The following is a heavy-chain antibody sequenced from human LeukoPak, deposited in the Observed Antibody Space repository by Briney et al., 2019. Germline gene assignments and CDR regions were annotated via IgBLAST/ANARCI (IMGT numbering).Heavy chain of an antibody. CDR1: GYSISSGYY. Sequence: SETLSLTCTVSGYSISSGYYWGWIRQPPGKGLEWIGSIYHSGSTYYNSSLKSRVTISLDTSRNQFSLKLSSVTAADTAVYYCARQLGDRLLFDYWGQGTLVTVSS. J-gene: IGHJ4*02. CDR3: ARQLGDRLLFDY. V-gene: IGHV4-38-2*02. D-gene: IGHD2-21*01. CDR2: IYHSGST.